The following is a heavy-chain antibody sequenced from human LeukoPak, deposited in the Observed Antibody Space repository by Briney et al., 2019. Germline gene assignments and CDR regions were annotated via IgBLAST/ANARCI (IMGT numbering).Heavy chain of an antibody. Sequence: GGSLRLSCAASGFTFSSYSMNWVRQAPGKGLEWVSSISSSSSYIYYADSVKGRFTISRDNAKNSLYLQMNSLRAEDTAVYYCARKSDFCGWSSGYYFDYWGQGTLVTVSS. CDR2: ISSSSSYI. V-gene: IGHV3-21*01. D-gene: IGHD3-22*01. CDR3: ARKSDFCGWSSGYYFDY. CDR1: GFTFSSYS. J-gene: IGHJ4*02.